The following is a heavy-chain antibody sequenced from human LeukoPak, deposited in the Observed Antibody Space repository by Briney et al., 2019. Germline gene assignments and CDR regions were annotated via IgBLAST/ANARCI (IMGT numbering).Heavy chain of an antibody. CDR2: MHSSGST. Sequence: PSETLSLTCSVSGDSISDYYWSWIRQPPGKGLEWIGYMHSSGSTNYNPSLKSRVTISVDTSKNQFSLKLSSVTAADTALYYCARDRGLTGTTEFDPWGQGTLVIVSS. D-gene: IGHD1-7*01. V-gene: IGHV4-59*01. J-gene: IGHJ5*02. CDR3: ARDRGLTGTTEFDP. CDR1: GDSISDYY.